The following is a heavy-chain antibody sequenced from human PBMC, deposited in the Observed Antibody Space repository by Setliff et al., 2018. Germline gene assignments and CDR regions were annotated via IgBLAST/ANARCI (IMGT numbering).Heavy chain of an antibody. V-gene: IGHV3-74*03. CDR2: VNDDGSSA. CDR1: GFTFSSYW. Sequence: GESLKISCAASGFTFSSYWMHWVRQDPGKGLVWVSRVNDDGSSAMYADSVKGRFTMSRDSAKNTLYLQMNSLRAEDTAVYYCARAYYGTVNGYSSYYGLDVWGQGTTVTVSS. CDR3: ARAYYGTVNGYSSYYGLDV. J-gene: IGHJ6*02. D-gene: IGHD3-9*01.